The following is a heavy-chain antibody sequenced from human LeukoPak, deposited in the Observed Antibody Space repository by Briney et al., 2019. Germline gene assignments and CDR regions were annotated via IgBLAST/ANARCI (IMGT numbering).Heavy chain of an antibody. V-gene: IGHV3-11*04. CDR1: GFTFSDFH. CDR2: ITNSGSTT. D-gene: IGHD2/OR15-2a*01. Sequence: GGSLRLSCAASGFTFSDFHMSWIRQAPGKGLEWVSYITNSGSTTYYTDSVKGRFTISRDNAKNSLYLQMKSLRAEDTAVYYCARGKTSQNIVTRKTYNWFDPWGQGTLVTVSS. CDR3: ARGKTSQNIVTRKTYNWFDP. J-gene: IGHJ5*02.